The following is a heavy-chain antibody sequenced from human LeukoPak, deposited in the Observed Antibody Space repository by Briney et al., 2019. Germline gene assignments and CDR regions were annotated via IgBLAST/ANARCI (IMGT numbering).Heavy chain of an antibody. Sequence: SETLSLTCTVSGYSISSGYYWGWIRQPPGKGLEWIGEINHSGSTNYNPSLKSRVTISVDTSKNQFSLKLSSVTAADTAVYYCARGKGVYYYARNYFDYWGQGTLVTVSS. CDR3: ARGKGVYYYARNYFDY. CDR2: INHSGST. V-gene: IGHV4-38-2*02. CDR1: GYSISSGYY. D-gene: IGHD3-10*01. J-gene: IGHJ4*02.